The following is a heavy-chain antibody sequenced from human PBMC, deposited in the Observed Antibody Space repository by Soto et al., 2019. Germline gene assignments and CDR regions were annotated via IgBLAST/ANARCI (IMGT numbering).Heavy chain of an antibody. J-gene: IGHJ5*02. V-gene: IGHV4-34*01. D-gene: IGHD3-3*01. Sequence: SGTLSLTCAVCGGCFSSYYRGWIRQPPGKGLEWIGEINHSGSTNYNPSLKSRVTISVDTSKNQFSLKLSSVTAADTAVYYCARGRWFLEWLFDWFDPWGQGTLVTVSS. CDR2: INHSGST. CDR3: ARGRWFLEWLFDWFDP. CDR1: GGCFSSYY.